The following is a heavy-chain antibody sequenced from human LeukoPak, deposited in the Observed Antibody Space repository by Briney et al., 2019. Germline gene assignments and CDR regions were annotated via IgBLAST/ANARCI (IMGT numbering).Heavy chain of an antibody. CDR1: AGSISSTSYY. CDR3: ARHRAVVTVYTEFHH. V-gene: IGHV4-39*01. Sequence: SETLSLTCTVSAGSISSTSYYWGWIRQPPGKGLKWIGSIYYSGSTYFNPSLKSRVTISVDTSKNQFSLKLSSVTAADTAVYYCARHRAVVTVYTEFHHWGQGTLVTVSS. D-gene: IGHD4-23*01. CDR2: IYYSGST. J-gene: IGHJ1*01.